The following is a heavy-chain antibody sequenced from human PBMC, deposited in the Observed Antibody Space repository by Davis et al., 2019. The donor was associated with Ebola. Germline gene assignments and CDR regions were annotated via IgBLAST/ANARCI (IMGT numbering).Heavy chain of an antibody. J-gene: IGHJ5*02. CDR3: TRVPMGYSSGWYVWFDP. CDR1: GYTFTSYY. Sequence: ASVKVSCKASGYTFTSYYMHWVRQAPGQGLEWMGIINPSGGSTSYAQKFQGRVTMTRDTSTRTVYMEMSSLKTEDTAVYYCTRVPMGYSSGWYVWFDPWGQGTLVTVSS. CDR2: INPSGGST. V-gene: IGHV1-46*03. D-gene: IGHD6-19*01.